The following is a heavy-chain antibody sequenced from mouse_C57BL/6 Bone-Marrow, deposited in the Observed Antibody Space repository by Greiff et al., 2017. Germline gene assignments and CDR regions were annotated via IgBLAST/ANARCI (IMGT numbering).Heavy chain of an antibody. CDR2: IYPSSGNT. CDR1: GYTFTSYG. V-gene: IGHV1-81*01. D-gene: IGHD4-1*01. J-gene: IGHJ3*01. CDR3: ARRGYWVFAY. Sequence: QVQLQQSGAELARPGASVKLSCKASGYTFTSYGISWVKLRTGPGLEWIGEIYPSSGNTYYNEQFQGKATLTADKSSSTAYMELHSLTSEDSAGYCCARRGYWVFAYWGQGTLVTVSA.